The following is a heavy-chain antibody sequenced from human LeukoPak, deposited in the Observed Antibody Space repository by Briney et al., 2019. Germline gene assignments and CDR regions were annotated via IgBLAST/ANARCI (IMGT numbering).Heavy chain of an antibody. D-gene: IGHD3-10*01. Sequence: SETLSLTCTVSGGSISSSSYYWGWIRQPPGKGLEWIGSIYYSGSTYYNPSLKSRVTISVDTSKNQFSLKLSSVTAADTAVYYCARESYYGSGSYYKYYYYYMDVWGKGTTVTVSS. CDR1: GGSISSSSYY. CDR3: ARESYYGSGSYYKYYYYYMDV. J-gene: IGHJ6*03. CDR2: IYYSGST. V-gene: IGHV4-39*07.